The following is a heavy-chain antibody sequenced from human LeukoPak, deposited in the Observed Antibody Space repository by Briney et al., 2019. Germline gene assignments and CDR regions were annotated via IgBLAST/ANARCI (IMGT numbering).Heavy chain of an antibody. V-gene: IGHV3-30*18. J-gene: IGHJ4*02. CDR3: AKENKYCGGDCYSGLGY. Sequence: GGSLRLSCAASGFTFNSYGMHWVRQAPGKGLEWVAVISYDGSNKYYADSVKGRFTISRDNSKNTLYLQMNSLRAEDTAVYYCAKENKYCGGDCYSGLGYWGQGTLVTVSS. CDR2: ISYDGSNK. CDR1: GFTFNSYG. D-gene: IGHD2-21*02.